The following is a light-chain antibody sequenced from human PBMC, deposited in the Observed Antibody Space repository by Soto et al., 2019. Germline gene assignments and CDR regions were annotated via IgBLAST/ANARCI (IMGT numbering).Light chain of an antibody. Sequence: QSVLTQPASVSGSPGQSITIACTGSSSDIGGYNFVSWYQKHPGTAPKLVISDVSNRPSGVSNRFSGSKSGNTASLTISGLEAGDDADYYCCSYSSGNSLLIFGGGTKLTVL. J-gene: IGLJ2*01. CDR1: SSDIGGYNF. CDR3: CSYSSGNSLLI. V-gene: IGLV2-14*03. CDR2: DVS.